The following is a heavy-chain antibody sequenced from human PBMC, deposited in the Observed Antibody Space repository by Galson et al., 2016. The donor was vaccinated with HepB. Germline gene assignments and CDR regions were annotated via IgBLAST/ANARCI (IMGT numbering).Heavy chain of an antibody. J-gene: IGHJ2*01. CDR1: GYTFTSYY. Sequence: SVKVSCKASGYTFTSYYMHWVRQAPGQGLEWMGAIIPSSGSKGYAQKFQGRVTVTRDTSTSTVYMELSSLRSEDTAVYYCARGPKYLDLWGRGTLITVSS. CDR3: ARGPKYLDL. V-gene: IGHV1-46*01. CDR2: IIPSSGSK.